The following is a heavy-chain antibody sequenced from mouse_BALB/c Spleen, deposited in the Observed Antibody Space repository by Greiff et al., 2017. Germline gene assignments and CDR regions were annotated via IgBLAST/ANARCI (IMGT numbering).Heavy chain of an antibody. CDR2: IRNKANGYTT. Sequence: EVKLVESGGGLVQPGGSLRLSCATSGFTFTDYYMSWVRQPPGKALEWLGFIRNKANGYTTEYSASVKGRFTISRDNSQSILYLQMNTLRAEDSATYYCARYRHYWYFDVWGAGTTVTVSS. V-gene: IGHV7-3*02. CDR1: GFTFTDYY. J-gene: IGHJ1*01. CDR3: ARYRHYWYFDV.